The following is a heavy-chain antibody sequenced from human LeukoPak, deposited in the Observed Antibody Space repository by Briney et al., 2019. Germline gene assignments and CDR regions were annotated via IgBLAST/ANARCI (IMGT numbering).Heavy chain of an antibody. CDR1: GFTFSSYA. V-gene: IGHV3-23*01. J-gene: IGHJ4*02. Sequence: GGSLRLSCAASGFTFSSYAMSWVRQAPGKGLEWVSAISGSGGSTYYADSVKGRFTISRDNSKNTLYLQMNSLRAEDTAVYYCAKGRTSYGSGSYSDYWGQGTLVTVSS. D-gene: IGHD3-10*01. CDR2: ISGSGGST. CDR3: AKGRTSYGSGSYSDY.